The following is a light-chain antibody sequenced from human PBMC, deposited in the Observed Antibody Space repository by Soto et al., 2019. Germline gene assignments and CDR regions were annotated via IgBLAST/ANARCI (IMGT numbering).Light chain of an antibody. CDR2: STT. CDR1: TGPVTSDYY. V-gene: IGLV7-43*01. Sequence: QTVVTQEPSLTVSPGGTVTLTCASSTGPVTSDYYPNWFQQKPGQAPRALIYSTTKKHSWTPALFSGSLLGGKAALKLSGGEPYGEGDYFLLLLPGSAVVFGGGTKLTVL. CDR3: LLLPGSAVV. J-gene: IGLJ2*01.